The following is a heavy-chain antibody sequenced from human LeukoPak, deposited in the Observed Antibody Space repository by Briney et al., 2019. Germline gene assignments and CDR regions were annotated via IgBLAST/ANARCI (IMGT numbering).Heavy chain of an antibody. J-gene: IGHJ4*02. CDR2: ISGSGGST. D-gene: IGHD3-3*01. CDR3: AKVTYYDFWSGYPDY. Sequence: PGGALRLSCAASGFTFSSYAMSWVRQAPGKGLEWVSAISGSGGSTYYADSVKGRFTISRDNSKNTLYLQMNSLRAEDTAVYYCAKVTYYDFWSGYPDYWGQGTLVTVSS. V-gene: IGHV3-23*01. CDR1: GFTFSSYA.